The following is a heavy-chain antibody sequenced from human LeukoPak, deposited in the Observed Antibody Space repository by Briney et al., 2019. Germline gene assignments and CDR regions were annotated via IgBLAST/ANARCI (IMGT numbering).Heavy chain of an antibody. CDR1: GGSISSSSYY. Sequence: SETLSLTCTVSGGSISSSSYYWGWIRQPPGKGLEWIGSIYYSGSTYYNPSLKSRVTISVDTSKNQFSLKLSSVTAADTAVYYCARPLRGWTTMADYWGQGTLVTVSS. CDR3: ARPLRGWTTMADY. V-gene: IGHV4-39*01. D-gene: IGHD4/OR15-4a*01. CDR2: IYYSGST. J-gene: IGHJ4*02.